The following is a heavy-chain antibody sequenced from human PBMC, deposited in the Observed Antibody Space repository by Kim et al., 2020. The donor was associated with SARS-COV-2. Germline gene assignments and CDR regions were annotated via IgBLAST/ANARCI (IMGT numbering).Heavy chain of an antibody. CDR1: GYTFTDYA. CDR3: ARNEDY. J-gene: IGHJ4*02. CDR2: IDADNGNT. Sequence: ASVKVSCKASGYTFTDYAFHWVHQAPGQGLVWMGWIDADNGNTKYSQKFQGRVTITRDTSASTAYMELSSLRSEDTAVYFCARNEDYWGQGTLVTVSS. V-gene: IGHV1-3*01.